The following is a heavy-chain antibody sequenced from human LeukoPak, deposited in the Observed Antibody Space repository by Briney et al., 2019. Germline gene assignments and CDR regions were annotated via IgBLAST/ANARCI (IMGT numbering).Heavy chain of an antibody. J-gene: IGHJ6*02. V-gene: IGHV4-39*07. CDR3: AREQVLRYFDWSPYYGMDV. CDR2: IYYSGST. D-gene: IGHD3-9*01. Sequence: SETLSLTCTVSGGSISSSSYYWGWIRQPPGKGLEWIGSIYYSGSTYYNPSLKSRVTISVDTSKNQFSLKLSSVTAADTAVYYCAREQVLRYFDWSPYYGMDVWGQGTTATVSS. CDR1: GGSISSSSYY.